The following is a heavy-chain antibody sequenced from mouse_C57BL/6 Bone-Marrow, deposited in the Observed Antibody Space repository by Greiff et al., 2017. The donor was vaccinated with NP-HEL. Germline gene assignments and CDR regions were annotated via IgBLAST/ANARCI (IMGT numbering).Heavy chain of an antibody. CDR3: TRRGDY. CDR2: IDPETGGT. Sequence: VQLQQSGAELVRPGALVTLSCKASGYTFTDYEMHWVKQTPVHGLEWIGAIDPETGGTAYNQKFKGKAILTADKSSSTAYMELRSLTSEDSAVYYCTRRGDYWGQGTTLTVSS. J-gene: IGHJ2*01. V-gene: IGHV1-15*01. CDR1: GYTFTDYE.